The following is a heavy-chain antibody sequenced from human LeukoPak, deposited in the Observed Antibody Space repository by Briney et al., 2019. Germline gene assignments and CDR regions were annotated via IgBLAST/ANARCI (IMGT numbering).Heavy chain of an antibody. CDR1: GGSISSYY. D-gene: IGHD5-12*01. CDR3: GRDSGYNYFDY. J-gene: IGHJ4*02. V-gene: IGHV4-59*01. Sequence: SETLSLTCTVSGGSISSYYWSWIRQPPGKGLEWIGYIYYSGSTNYNPSLKSRVTISVDTSKNQFSLKLSSVTAADTAVYYCGRDSGYNYFDYWGQGTLVTVSS. CDR2: IYYSGST.